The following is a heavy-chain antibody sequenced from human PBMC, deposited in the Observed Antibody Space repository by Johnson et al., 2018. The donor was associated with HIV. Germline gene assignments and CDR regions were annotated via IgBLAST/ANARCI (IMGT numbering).Heavy chain of an antibody. CDR1: GVTLGYFV. Sequence: VQLVESGGGLVQPGRSLRLSCTASGVTLGYFVINWFRQAPGKGLEWVGFIRSEAYGGTKEYAAAVEGRFTISRDDSKNIAYLQMDSRKAEDTGMDYCSSPNFWSGQSPNDAFDIWGQGTMVTVSS. J-gene: IGHJ3*02. CDR2: IRSEAYGGTK. D-gene: IGHD3-3*01. CDR3: SSPNFWSGQSPNDAFDI. V-gene: IGHV3-49*03.